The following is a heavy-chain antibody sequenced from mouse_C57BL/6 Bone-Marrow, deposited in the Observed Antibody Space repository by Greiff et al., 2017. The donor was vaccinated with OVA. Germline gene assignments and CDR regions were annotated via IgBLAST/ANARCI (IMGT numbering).Heavy chain of an antibody. D-gene: IGHD4-1*01. CDR3: ARDGTGFAY. Sequence: EESGPGLVKPSQSLSLTCSVTGYSITSGYYWNWIRQFPGNKLEWMGYISYDGSNNYNPSLKNRISITRDTSKNQFFLKLNSVTTEDTATYYCARDGTGFAYWGQGTLVTVSA. CDR1: GYSITSGYY. V-gene: IGHV3-6*01. CDR2: ISYDGSN. J-gene: IGHJ3*01.